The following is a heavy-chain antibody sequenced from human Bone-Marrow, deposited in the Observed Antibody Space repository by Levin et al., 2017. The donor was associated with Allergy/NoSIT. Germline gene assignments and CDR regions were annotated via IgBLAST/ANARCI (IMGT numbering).Heavy chain of an antibody. CDR2: INRDGSST. J-gene: IGHJ2*01. Sequence: GESLKISCSASGFNFSSYWMHWVRQAPGKGLVWVSRINRDGSSTSYADSVKGRFTISRDNAKNTLYLHMNSLRAEDTSVYYCARDRVTTDWYFDLWSRGTLVTVSS. D-gene: IGHD4-11*01. CDR1: GFNFSSYW. CDR3: ARDRVTTDWYFDL. V-gene: IGHV3-74*01.